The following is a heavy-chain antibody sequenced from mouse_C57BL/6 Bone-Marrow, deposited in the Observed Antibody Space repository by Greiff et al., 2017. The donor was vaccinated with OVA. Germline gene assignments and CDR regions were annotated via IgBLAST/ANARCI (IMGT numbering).Heavy chain of an antibody. CDR2: IYPGDGDT. J-gene: IGHJ1*03. CDR1: GYAFSSSW. Sequence: QVQLQQSGPELVKPGASVTISCKASGYAFSSSWMNWVKQRPGKGLEWIGRIYPGDGDTNYNGKFKGKATLTADKSSSPAYMQLSSLTSEDSAVYFCARRNHWYFDVWGTGTTVTVSS. CDR3: ARRNHWYFDV. V-gene: IGHV1-82*01.